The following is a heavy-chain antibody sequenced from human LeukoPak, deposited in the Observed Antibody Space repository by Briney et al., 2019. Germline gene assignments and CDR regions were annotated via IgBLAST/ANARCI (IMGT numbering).Heavy chain of an antibody. CDR2: INSNGAVI. V-gene: IGHV3-48*01. D-gene: IGHD4-17*01. J-gene: IGHJ4*02. CDR3: ARDPDGDYDFDY. Sequence: GSLRLSCAASGFSFSDYGMKWVRRAPGKGLEWLSHINSNGAVISYADSVKGRFTISRDTAKSSLYLQMNSLQIEDTAIYFCARDPDGDYDFDYWGQGTLVTVSS. CDR1: GFSFSDYG.